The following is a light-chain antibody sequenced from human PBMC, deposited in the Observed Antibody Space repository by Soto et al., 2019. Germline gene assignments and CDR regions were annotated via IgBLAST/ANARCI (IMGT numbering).Light chain of an antibody. Sequence: QSALTQPRSVSGSPGQSVTISFTGTSSDVGGYQSVSWYQQYPGKAPKVMSYEVTKRPSGVPDRFSGSKSGNTASLTVSGLQADDEADYYCASHAGSSHAWVFGGGTKLTVL. J-gene: IGLJ3*02. V-gene: IGLV2-11*01. CDR2: EVT. CDR1: SSDVGGYQS. CDR3: ASHAGSSHAWV.